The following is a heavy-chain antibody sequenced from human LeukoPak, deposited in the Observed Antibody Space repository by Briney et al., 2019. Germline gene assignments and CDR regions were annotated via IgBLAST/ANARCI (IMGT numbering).Heavy chain of an antibody. Sequence: GGSLRLSCASSVFTFDDYAIHWVRQPPGKGLEWVSGISWNSRNIGYADSVKGRFTISRDNAKNSLYLQMNSLRAEDTAVYYCARAGVEYYDFWSGYLGDYYYYMDVWGKGTTVTVSS. V-gene: IGHV3-9*01. J-gene: IGHJ6*03. D-gene: IGHD3-3*01. CDR3: ARAGVEYYDFWSGYLGDYYYYMDV. CDR2: ISWNSRNI. CDR1: VFTFDDYA.